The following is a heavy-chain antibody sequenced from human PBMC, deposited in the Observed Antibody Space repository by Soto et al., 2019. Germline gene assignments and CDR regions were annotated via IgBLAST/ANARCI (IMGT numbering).Heavy chain of an antibody. D-gene: IGHD3-16*01. J-gene: IGHJ4*02. CDR3: ARSGHTFGGVV. Sequence: QVQLQESGPGLVRPSETLSLTCTVSGGSISGYYCSWIRQPPGKGLEYIGYIYYTGNTNYNTSLTRRVTMSVDTSKNQIALNRKSVTAADTASYYCARSGHTFGGVVWGRGILVTVSS. V-gene: IGHV4-59*01. CDR1: GGSISGYY. CDR2: IYYTGNT.